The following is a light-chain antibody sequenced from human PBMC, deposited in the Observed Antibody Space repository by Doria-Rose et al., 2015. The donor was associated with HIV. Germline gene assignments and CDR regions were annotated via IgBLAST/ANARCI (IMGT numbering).Light chain of an antibody. CDR3: HQYGTSWT. CDR1: QSFSSTY. V-gene: IGKV3-20*01. CDR2: DGS. Sequence: VLTQSPGTLSLSPGERATLSCRASQSFSSTYLAWYQQKPGQAPSLLIYDGSTRATGIPDRFSASGSGTDFNLTINRLEPEDFALYYCHQYGTSWTFGQGTKVEI. J-gene: IGKJ1*01.